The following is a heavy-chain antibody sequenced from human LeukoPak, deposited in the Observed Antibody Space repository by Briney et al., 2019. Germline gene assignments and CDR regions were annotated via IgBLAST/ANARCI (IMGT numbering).Heavy chain of an antibody. D-gene: IGHD1-26*01. Sequence: RSSETLSLTCIVSGGSISSYYWSWIRQPAGKGLEWIGRIYTSGSTNYNPSLKSRVTMSVDTSKNQFSLKLSSVTAADTAVYYCARTSGSYGRDVGAFDIWGQGTMVTVSS. CDR1: GGSISSYY. CDR3: ARTSGSYGRDVGAFDI. V-gene: IGHV4-4*07. J-gene: IGHJ3*02. CDR2: IYTSGST.